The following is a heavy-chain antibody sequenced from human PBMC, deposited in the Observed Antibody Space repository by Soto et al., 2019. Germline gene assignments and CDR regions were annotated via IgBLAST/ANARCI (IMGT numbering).Heavy chain of an antibody. CDR2: MYYSGST. D-gene: IGHD3-9*01. V-gene: IGHV4-59*01. CDR3: ARDKSAGILRPYYYGMDV. Sequence: SETLSLTCTVSGGSISSYYWSWIRQPPGKGLEWIGYMYYSGSTNYNPSLNSRVTISVDTSKNQFSLKLSSVTPADTAVYYCARDKSAGILRPYYYGMDVWGQGTTVTVS. CDR1: GGSISSYY. J-gene: IGHJ6*02.